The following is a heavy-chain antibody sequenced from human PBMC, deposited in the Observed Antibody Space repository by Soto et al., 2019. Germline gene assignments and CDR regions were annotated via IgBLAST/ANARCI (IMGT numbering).Heavy chain of an antibody. CDR3: ARKDTWHHNFDYYYGMDV. J-gene: IGHJ6*02. D-gene: IGHD2-2*02. CDR1: GYSFTSYW. V-gene: IGHV5-51*01. Sequence: RGGSLKISCEGSGYSFTSYWIGWVRQMPGKGLEWMGIIYPGDSDTRYSPSFQGQVTISADKSISTAYLQWSSPKASDTAMYYCARKDTWHHNFDYYYGMDVWGQGTTVTPSS. CDR2: IYPGDSDT.